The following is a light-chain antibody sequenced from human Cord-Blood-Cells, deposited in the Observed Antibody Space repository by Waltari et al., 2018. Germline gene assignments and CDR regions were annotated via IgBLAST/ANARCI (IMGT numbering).Light chain of an antibody. Sequence: QSALTQPRPVSGSPGQSVTLSCTGTSSAVGSYTYASWYQQPPGKAPKLMIYDVSKRPSGVPDRFSGSKSGNTASLTISGLQAEDEADYYCCSYAGSYVVFGGGTKLTVL. CDR3: CSYAGSYVV. CDR2: DVS. J-gene: IGLJ2*01. CDR1: SSAVGSYTY. V-gene: IGLV2-11*01.